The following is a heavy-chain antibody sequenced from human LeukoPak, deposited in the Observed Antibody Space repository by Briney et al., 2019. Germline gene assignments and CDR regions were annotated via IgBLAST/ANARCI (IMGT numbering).Heavy chain of an antibody. CDR2: ISAYNGNT. V-gene: IGHV1-18*01. Sequence: ASVKVSCKASGYTFTSYGISWVRQAPGQGLEWMGWISAYNGNTNYAQKLQGRVTMTTDTSTSTAYMELRSLRSDDTAVYYCARLYYDYVWGSYRLDRYYYYYMDVWGKGATVTVSS. CDR1: GYTFTSYG. J-gene: IGHJ6*03. D-gene: IGHD3-16*02. CDR3: ARLYYDYVWGSYRLDRYYYYYMDV.